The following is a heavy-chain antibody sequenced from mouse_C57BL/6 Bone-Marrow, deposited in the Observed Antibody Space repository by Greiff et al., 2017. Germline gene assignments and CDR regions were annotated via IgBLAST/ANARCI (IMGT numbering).Heavy chain of an antibody. CDR1: GFTFSDYG. V-gene: IGHV5-17*01. CDR3: ARPLYGSDYAMDY. Sequence: EVHLVESGGGLVKPGGSLKLSCAASGFTFSDYGMHWVRQAPEKGLEWVAYISSGSSTIYYADTVKGRFTISRDNAKNILFLQMTSLRSEDTAMYYCARPLYGSDYAMDYWGQGTSVTVSS. D-gene: IGHD1-1*01. J-gene: IGHJ4*01. CDR2: ISSGSSTI.